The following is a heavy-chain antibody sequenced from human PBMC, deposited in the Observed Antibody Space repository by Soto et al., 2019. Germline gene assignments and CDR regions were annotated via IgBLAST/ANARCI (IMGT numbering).Heavy chain of an antibody. Sequence: QAQLVQSGAELKKPGASVKVSCRASGYTFTAFYIHWMRQAPGQGLEWLGWINPNSGGTNYAQKFQGRVTVTRDTSVNTAYMDLSSLKSADTAVYYCAREGPLSGGDYFGMDVWGQGTTVTVSS. J-gene: IGHJ6*02. CDR3: AREGPLSGGDYFGMDV. D-gene: IGHD3-10*01. V-gene: IGHV1-2*02. CDR1: GYTFTAFY. CDR2: INPNSGGT.